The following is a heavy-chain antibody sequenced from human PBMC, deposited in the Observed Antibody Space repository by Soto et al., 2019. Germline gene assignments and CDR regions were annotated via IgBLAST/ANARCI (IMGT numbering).Heavy chain of an antibody. D-gene: IGHD5-18*01. J-gene: IGHJ6*02. V-gene: IGHV4-30-4*01. CDR3: ARAAPVVTDV. CDR2: IYYSGST. CDR1: GGSISSGDYY. Sequence: QVQLQESGPGLVKPSQTLSLTCTVSGGSISSGDYYWSWIRQPPGKGLEWIGYIYYSGSTYYNPSLQRRVTISVCTAMTPFSLKLSSVTAADTAVYYCARAAPVVTDVWGQGTTVTVSS.